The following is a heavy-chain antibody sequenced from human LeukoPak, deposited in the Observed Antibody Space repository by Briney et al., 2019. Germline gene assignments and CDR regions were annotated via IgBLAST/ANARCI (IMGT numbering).Heavy chain of an antibody. CDR1: GYTFTGYY. CDR2: INPKSGGT. CDR3: ARVDKSGGHNWFDP. V-gene: IGHV1-2*02. D-gene: IGHD3-10*01. J-gene: IGHJ5*02. Sequence: ASVKVSCKASGYTFTGYYMHWVRQAPGQGLEWMGWINPKSGGTNYAQKFQGRVTMTRDTSISTAYMELSRLRSDDTAVYFCARVDKSGGHNWFDPWGQGTLVTVSS.